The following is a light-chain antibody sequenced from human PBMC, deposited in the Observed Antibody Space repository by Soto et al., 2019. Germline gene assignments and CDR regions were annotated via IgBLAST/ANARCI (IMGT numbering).Light chain of an antibody. V-gene: IGKV1-5*03. CDR2: KAS. CDR1: QTISSW. Sequence: DIQMTQSPSTLSGSVGDRVTITCRASQTISSWLAWYQQKPGKAPKLLIYKASTLKSWVPSRFSGSGSGTEFTLTISSLQPDDFATYYCQHYNSYSEAFGQGNKVDLK. CDR3: QHYNSYSEA. J-gene: IGKJ1*01.